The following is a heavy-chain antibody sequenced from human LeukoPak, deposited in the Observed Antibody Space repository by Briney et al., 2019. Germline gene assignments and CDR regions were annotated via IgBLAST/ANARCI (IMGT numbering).Heavy chain of an antibody. Sequence: ASVKVSCKASGGTFSSYAISWVRQAPGQGLEWMGGIIPIFGTANYAQKFQGRVTITADESTSTAYMELSSLRSEDTAVYYCARGSIPIVGATRPFDYWGQGTLVTVSS. CDR1: GGTFSSYA. V-gene: IGHV1-69*13. CDR3: ARGSIPIVGATRPFDY. CDR2: IIPIFGTA. J-gene: IGHJ4*02. D-gene: IGHD1-26*01.